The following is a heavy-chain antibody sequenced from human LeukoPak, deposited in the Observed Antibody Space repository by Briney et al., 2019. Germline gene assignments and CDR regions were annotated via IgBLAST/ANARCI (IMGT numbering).Heavy chain of an antibody. CDR3: ARVQLDFSYDY. D-gene: IGHD2-2*01. CDR1: GYTFTSYG. V-gene: IGHV1-18*01. Sequence: ASVKVSCKASGYTFTSYGISWVRQAPGQGLEWMGWISAYNGNTNYAQKLQGRVTMTTDTSTSTAYMELRRLRSEDTAVYYRARVQLDFSYDYWGQGTLVTVSS. CDR2: ISAYNGNT. J-gene: IGHJ4*02.